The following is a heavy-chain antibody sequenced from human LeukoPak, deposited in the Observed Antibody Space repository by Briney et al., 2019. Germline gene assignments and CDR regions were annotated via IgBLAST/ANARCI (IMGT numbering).Heavy chain of an antibody. CDR3: ARDRPVKQWLLPGNY. V-gene: IGHV1-46*01. CDR1: GYTFTSYY. J-gene: IGHJ4*02. CDR2: INPSDGST. D-gene: IGHD6-19*01. Sequence: ASVKVSCKASGYTFTSYYMHWLRQAPAQGLEWMGIINPSDGSTSYAQKFQGRVTMTRDTSTSTVYMELSSLRSEGPAVYYCARDRPVKQWLLPGNYWGQGTLVTVSS.